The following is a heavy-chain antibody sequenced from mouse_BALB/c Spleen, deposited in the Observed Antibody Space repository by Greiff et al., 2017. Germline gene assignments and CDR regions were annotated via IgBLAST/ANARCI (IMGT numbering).Heavy chain of an antibody. CDR1: GFSLTGYG. Sequence: VHLVESGPGLVAPSQSLSITCTVSGFSLTGYGVNWVRQSPGKGLEWLGMIWGDGSTDYNSALKSRLSISKDNSKSQVFLKMNSLQTDDTARYYCAREGYYWYFDVWGAGTTVTVSS. D-gene: IGHD2-2*01. CDR3: AREGYYWYFDV. J-gene: IGHJ1*01. CDR2: IWGDGST. V-gene: IGHV2-6-7*01.